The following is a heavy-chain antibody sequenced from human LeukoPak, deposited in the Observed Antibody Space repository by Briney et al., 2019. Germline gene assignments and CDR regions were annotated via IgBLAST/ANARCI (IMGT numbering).Heavy chain of an antibody. D-gene: IGHD3-3*01. J-gene: IGHJ4*02. Sequence: SQTLSLTCTVSGGSISSGFYYWSWIRQPAGKGLEWIGRIYTRGSTNYNPSLKSRVSISVDTSKSQFSLRLNSVTAADTAVYYCAREGPYEGYYFNYWGQGTLVTVSS. CDR3: AREGPYEGYYFNY. V-gene: IGHV4-61*02. CDR2: IYTRGST. CDR1: GGSISSGFYY.